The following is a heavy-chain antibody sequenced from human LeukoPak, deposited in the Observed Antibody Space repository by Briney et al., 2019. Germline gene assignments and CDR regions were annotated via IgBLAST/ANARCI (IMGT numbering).Heavy chain of an antibody. CDR2: ILYAGSTE. CDR3: TKVPIAVAGGYYFDY. Sequence: GSPRLSCAASGFTFSSYGIHWVRQAPGKGLEWVAVILYAGSTEYYADSVKGRFTISRDNSKNTLYLQVNSLRAEDTAVYYCTKVPIAVAGGYYFDYWGQGTLVTVSS. V-gene: IGHV3-30*18. CDR1: GFTFSSYG. J-gene: IGHJ4*02. D-gene: IGHD6-19*01.